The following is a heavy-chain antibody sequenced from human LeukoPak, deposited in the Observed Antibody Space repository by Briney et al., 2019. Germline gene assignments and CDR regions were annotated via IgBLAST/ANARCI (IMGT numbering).Heavy chain of an antibody. CDR1: GFTFSSYS. CDR3: AKDRRVSGYYYVRNFDY. Sequence: GGSLRLSCAASGFTFSSYSMNWVRQAPGKGLEWVSSISSSSSYIYYADSVKGRFTISRDNSKNTLYLQMNSLRAEDTAVYYCAKDRRVSGYYYVRNFDYWGQGTLVTVSS. CDR2: ISSSSSYI. J-gene: IGHJ4*02. D-gene: IGHD3-22*01. V-gene: IGHV3-21*04.